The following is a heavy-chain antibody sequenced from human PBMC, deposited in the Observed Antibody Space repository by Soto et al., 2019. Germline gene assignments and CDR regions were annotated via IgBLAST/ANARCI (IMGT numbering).Heavy chain of an antibody. Sequence: ESGPTLVNPTQTLTLTCTFSGFSLSTSGVGVGWIRKPPGKAMEWLALIYCNDVKRYSPSLKSRLTITKDTSKNQVVLTMTNMDPVDTATYYCAHSFGWLVLDYWGQGTLVTVSS. V-gene: IGHV2-5*01. J-gene: IGHJ4*02. CDR2: IYCNDVK. CDR1: GFSLSTSGVG. CDR3: AHSFGWLVLDY. D-gene: IGHD6-19*01.